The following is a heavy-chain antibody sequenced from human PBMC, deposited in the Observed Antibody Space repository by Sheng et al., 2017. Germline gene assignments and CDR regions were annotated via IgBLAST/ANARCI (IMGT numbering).Heavy chain of an antibody. CDR2: IYYSGST. V-gene: IGHV4-61*01. Sequence: QVQLQESGPGLVKPSETLSLTCTVSGGSVSSGSYYWSWIRQPPGKGLEWIGYIYYSGSTNYNPSLKSRVTISVDTSKNQFSLKLSSVTAADTAVYYCARGYCSGGSCYLAAFDIWGQGTMVTVSS. D-gene: IGHD2-15*01. J-gene: IGHJ3*02. CDR1: GGSVSSGSYY. CDR3: ARGYCSGGSCYLAAFDI.